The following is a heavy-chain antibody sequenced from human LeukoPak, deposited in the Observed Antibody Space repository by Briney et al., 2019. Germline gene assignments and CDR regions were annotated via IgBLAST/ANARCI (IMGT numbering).Heavy chain of an antibody. Sequence: PSETLSLTGTVSGGSISSSSYYWGWIRQPPGKGLEWIGSIYYSGSTYYNPSLKSRVTISVDTSKNQFSLKLSSVTAADTAVYYCARFSHIVVVPAAPSPVDYWGQGTLVTVSS. D-gene: IGHD2-2*01. CDR1: GGSISSSSYY. CDR3: ARFSHIVVVPAAPSPVDY. V-gene: IGHV4-39*01. CDR2: IYYSGST. J-gene: IGHJ4*02.